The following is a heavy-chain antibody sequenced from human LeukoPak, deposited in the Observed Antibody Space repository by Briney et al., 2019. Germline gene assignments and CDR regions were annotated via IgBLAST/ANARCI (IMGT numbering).Heavy chain of an antibody. Sequence: PGGSLRLSCATSDFPFSSYEMNWVRQAPGKGLVWVSRINSDGSSTSYADSVNGRFTISRDNAKNTLYLQMNSLRAEDTAVYYCARDRIAGGFDPWGQGTLVTVSS. CDR3: ARDRIAGGFDP. CDR1: DFPFSSYE. CDR2: INSDGSST. V-gene: IGHV3-74*01. J-gene: IGHJ5*02. D-gene: IGHD2-15*01.